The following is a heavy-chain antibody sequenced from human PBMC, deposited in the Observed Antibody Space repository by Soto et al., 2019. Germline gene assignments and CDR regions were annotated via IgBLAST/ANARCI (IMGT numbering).Heavy chain of an antibody. Sequence: SQTLSLTCSVSGYSVSSSDYYWAWIRQPPGKGLEWIGSMLYSGLTYYNPSLKSRVTLSVDTSKNQFSVRLNSVTASDTAVYYCAPLSVSLSGPYGIHVWGQGTTVTVSS. D-gene: IGHD2-15*01. J-gene: IGHJ6*02. CDR1: GYSVSSSDYY. CDR2: MLYSGLT. CDR3: APLSVSLSGPYGIHV. V-gene: IGHV4-39*01.